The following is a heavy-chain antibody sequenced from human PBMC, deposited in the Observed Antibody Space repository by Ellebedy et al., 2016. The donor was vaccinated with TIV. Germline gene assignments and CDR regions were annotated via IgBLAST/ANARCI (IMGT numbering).Heavy chain of an antibody. D-gene: IGHD4-11*01. CDR3: ARDYSNFDGDDAFGI. V-gene: IGHV4-39*02. CDR1: GGSISSSGYY. Sequence: MPSETLSLTCAVSGGSISSSGYYWGWIRQPPGKGLEWIGSIFYTGTTTYYNPSLESRVTISGDTSKNQFSLNLNSVTAADTAVYFCARDYSNFDGDDAFGIWGQGTMVTVSS. CDR2: IFYTGTTT. J-gene: IGHJ3*02.